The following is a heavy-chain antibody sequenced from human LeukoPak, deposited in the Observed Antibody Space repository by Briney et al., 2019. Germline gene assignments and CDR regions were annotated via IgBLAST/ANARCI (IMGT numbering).Heavy chain of an antibody. V-gene: IGHV3-23*01. CDR3: ATDCGGDCYSLPDY. CDR1: GFIFSNDA. D-gene: IGHD2-21*02. CDR2: ISGSGGST. J-gene: IGHJ4*02. Sequence: GGSLRLSCAASGFIFSNDAMHWVRQAPGKGLEWVSAISGSGGSTYYADSVKGRFTISRDNSKNTLYLQMNSLRAEDTAVYYCATDCGGDCYSLPDYWGQGTLVTVSS.